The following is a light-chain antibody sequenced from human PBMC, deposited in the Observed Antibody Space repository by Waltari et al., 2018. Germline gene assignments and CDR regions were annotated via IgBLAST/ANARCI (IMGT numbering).Light chain of an antibody. V-gene: IGLV2-23*02. CDR2: EVT. Sequence: QSALTQPASVSGSPGQSITISCTGTSSDVGNYNLVSWYQQHPGKAPKLMIYEVTKRPSGVSSRFSSSRSGNTASLTISGLQAEDEADYYCCSYNGGPYVFGTGTKVTVL. CDR3: CSYNGGPYV. CDR1: SSDVGNYNL. J-gene: IGLJ1*01.